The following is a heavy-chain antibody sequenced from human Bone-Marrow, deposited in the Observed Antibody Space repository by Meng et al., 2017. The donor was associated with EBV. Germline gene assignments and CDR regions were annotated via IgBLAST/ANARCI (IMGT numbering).Heavy chain of an antibody. CDR3: AKSRSSTPGVVDY. CDR2: IYDSGTT. V-gene: IGHV4-61*01. J-gene: IGHJ4*02. CDR1: CVSVTSGTYP. Sequence: GPLPESGPGLGKPSETLSLTCTVSCVSVTSGTYPWGWSRQSPGKGLEWTGYIYDSGTTIYNPSLRSRVSIFLETSKNLFSLKLNSVTTADTAVYYCAKSRSSTPGVVDYWGQGTLVTVSS. D-gene: IGHD3-10*01.